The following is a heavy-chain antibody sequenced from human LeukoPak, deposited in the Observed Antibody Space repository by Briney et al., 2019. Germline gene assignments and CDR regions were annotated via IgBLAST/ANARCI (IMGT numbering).Heavy chain of an antibody. D-gene: IGHD3-10*01. J-gene: IGHJ4*02. CDR1: GGTFSSYA. Sequence: GSSVKVSCKASGGTFSSYAISWVRQAPGQGLEWMGRIIPILGIANYAQKFQGRVTITADKSTGTAYMELSSLRSEDTAVYYCAREYYNGSGSQMGFDYWGQGTLVTVSS. V-gene: IGHV1-69*04. CDR2: IIPILGIA. CDR3: AREYYNGSGSQMGFDY.